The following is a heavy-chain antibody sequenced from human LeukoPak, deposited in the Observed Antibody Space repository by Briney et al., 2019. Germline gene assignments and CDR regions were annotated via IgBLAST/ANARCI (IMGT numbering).Heavy chain of an antibody. J-gene: IGHJ4*02. CDR3: AKDRWLRSGVFDY. Sequence: GGSLRLSCAASGFTFSSYEMNWVRQAPGKGLEWVSYISSSGSTIYYADSVKGRFTISRDNAKNSLYLQMNSLRAGDTAVYYCAKDRWLRSGVFDYWGQGTLVTVSS. CDR2: ISSSGSTI. CDR1: GFTFSSYE. V-gene: IGHV3-48*03. D-gene: IGHD5-12*01.